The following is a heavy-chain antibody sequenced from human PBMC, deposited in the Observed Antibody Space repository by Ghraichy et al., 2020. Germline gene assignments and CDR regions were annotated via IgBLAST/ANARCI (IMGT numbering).Heavy chain of an antibody. V-gene: IGHV3-23*01. D-gene: IGHD1-1*01. CDR2: IGGSGINT. J-gene: IGHJ3*01. CDR1: GFTFNNYV. Sequence: GGSLRLSCAGSGFTFNNYVMSWVRQAPGEGLEWVSSIGGSGINTYYADLAKGRFTISRDNSKNTLYLHMNSLKTEDTAVYYCAKDLLIYRQLFTDAFDVWGLGTVVIVSS. CDR3: AKDLLIYRQLFTDAFDV.